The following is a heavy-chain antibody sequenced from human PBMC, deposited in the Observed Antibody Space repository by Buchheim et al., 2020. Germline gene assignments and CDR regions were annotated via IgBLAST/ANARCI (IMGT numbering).Heavy chain of an antibody. CDR2: ISFDGSNK. CDR3: ARPLTGIVGANYYYAMDV. Sequence: QVQLVESGGGVVQPGRSLRLSCAASGFTFSSYAMHWVRQAPGKGLEWVAVISFDGSNKYYADSVKDRFTISRDNSKNTLYVQMNSMRAEDTAVYYCARPLTGIVGANYYYAMDVWGQGTT. CDR1: GFTFSSYA. V-gene: IGHV3-30*04. J-gene: IGHJ6*02. D-gene: IGHD1-26*01.